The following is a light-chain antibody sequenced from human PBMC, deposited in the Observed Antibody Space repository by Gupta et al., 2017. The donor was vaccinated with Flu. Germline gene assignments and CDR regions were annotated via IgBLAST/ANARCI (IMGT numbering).Light chain of an antibody. CDR2: NAD. J-gene: IGLJ2*01. CDR3: VIDLGGGMER. CDR1: SGTVSSRPS. Sequence: TVVTQEPSLSVSPGGTVTLTCGLSSGTVSSRPSVGWDQQTPGPPPRTIIDNADMRAAGVPDRFVGALVGDRAVLRITGAQADDDCHYYCVIDLGGGMERLGGGTKLS. V-gene: IGLV8-61*01.